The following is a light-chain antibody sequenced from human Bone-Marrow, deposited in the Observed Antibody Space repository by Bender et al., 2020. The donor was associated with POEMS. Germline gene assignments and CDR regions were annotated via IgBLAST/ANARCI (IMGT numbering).Light chain of an antibody. J-gene: IGLJ1*01. CDR1: SSNFGSGYG. CDR2: GNT. Sequence: QSVLTQPPSVSGALRQRVTISCTGSSSNFGSGYGVHWYQFRPGTAPKLLTYGNTNRPSGVPDRFSGSKSGTSASLAITGLQVEDEAEYFCQSYDTLLADYGFGAGTTVTVL. CDR3: QSYDTLLADYG. V-gene: IGLV1-40*01.